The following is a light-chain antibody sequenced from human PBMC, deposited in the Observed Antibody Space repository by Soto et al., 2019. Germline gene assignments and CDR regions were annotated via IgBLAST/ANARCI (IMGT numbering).Light chain of an antibody. Sequence: VMTQSPDTLSVSPGERATLSCRASETVRSNLAWYQQKPGQAPRLLIYGASSRATGIPDRFSGSGSGTDFTLTINRLEPEDFAVYYCQRYGSSQFTFGPGTKVDIK. CDR2: GAS. CDR3: QRYGSSQFT. V-gene: IGKV3-20*01. J-gene: IGKJ3*01. CDR1: ETVRSN.